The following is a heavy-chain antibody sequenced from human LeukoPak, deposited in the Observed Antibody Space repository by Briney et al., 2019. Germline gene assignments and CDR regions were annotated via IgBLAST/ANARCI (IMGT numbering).Heavy chain of an antibody. CDR2: INPNSGGT. CDR1: GYTFTGYY. Sequence: ASVKVSCKASGYTFTGYYMHWVRQAPGQGLEWMGWINPNSGGTNYAQKFQGRVTMTRDTSISTAYMELSRLRSDDTAVYYCARERISSGWYYNYYYYMDVWGKGTTVTISS. V-gene: IGHV1-2*02. J-gene: IGHJ6*03. D-gene: IGHD6-19*01. CDR3: ARERISSGWYYNYYYYMDV.